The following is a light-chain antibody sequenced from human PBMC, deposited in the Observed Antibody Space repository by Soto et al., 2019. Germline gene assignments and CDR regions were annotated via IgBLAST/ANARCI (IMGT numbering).Light chain of an antibody. J-gene: IGLJ2*01. CDR3: QSYDSSLSVVV. V-gene: IGLV1-40*01. Sequence: QSVLTQPPSVSGAPGQRVTISCTGSSSNIGAGYDVHWYQQLPGTAPKLLISGNSNRPSGVPDRFSGSKSGTSASLAITGLRAEDEADYYCQSYDSSLSVVVFGGGTKLTV. CDR2: GNS. CDR1: SSNIGAGYD.